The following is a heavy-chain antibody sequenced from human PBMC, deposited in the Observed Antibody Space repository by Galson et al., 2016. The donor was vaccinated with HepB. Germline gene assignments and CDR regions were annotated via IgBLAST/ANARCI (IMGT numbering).Heavy chain of an antibody. CDR1: GRDFSAYG. J-gene: IGHJ4*02. CDR2: VSFDGNNK. CDR3: AEGCSNYDFLGGYCPFDF. D-gene: IGHD3-3*01. Sequence: SLRLSCAASGRDFSAYGMHWVRQAPGRGLEWLAEVSFDGNNKNYVDSVKGRFTISRDNSKNTVFLQMDSLTTDDTAVYYCAEGCSNYDFLGGYCPFDFWGQGTLVIVSS. V-gene: IGHV3-30*18.